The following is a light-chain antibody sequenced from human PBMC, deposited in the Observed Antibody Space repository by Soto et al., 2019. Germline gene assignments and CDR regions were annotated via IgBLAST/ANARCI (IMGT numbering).Light chain of an antibody. J-gene: IGLJ1*01. V-gene: IGLV2-8*01. CDR2: EVS. Sequence: QSALTQPPSASGSPGQSVTISCTGTSCDVGGYKFVSWYQQHPGKAPKLIIYEVSQRPSGVPDRFSASKSGDTASLTVSGLRAEDEADYYCSSYAGSNMGDFGRGTKVTVL. CDR1: SCDVGGYKF. CDR3: SSYAGSNMGD.